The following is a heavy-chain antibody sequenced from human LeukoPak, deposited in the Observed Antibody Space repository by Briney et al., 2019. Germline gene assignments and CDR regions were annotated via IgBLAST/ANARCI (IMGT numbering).Heavy chain of an antibody. CDR2: ISYDGSNK. CDR1: GFTFSSYG. J-gene: IGHJ2*01. CDR3: ARDLANCDGDCSDWYFDL. Sequence: GRSLRLSCAASGFTFSSYGMHWVRQAPGKGLEWVAVISYDGSNKYYADSVKGRFTISRDNAKNSLYLQMNSLRAEDTAVYYCARDLANCDGDCSDWYFDLWGRGTLVTVSS. D-gene: IGHD2-21*02. V-gene: IGHV3-30*03.